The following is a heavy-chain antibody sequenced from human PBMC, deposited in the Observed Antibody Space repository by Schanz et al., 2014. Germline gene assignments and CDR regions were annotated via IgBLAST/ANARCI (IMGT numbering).Heavy chain of an antibody. CDR1: GFGFSSYS. Sequence: EVQLVESGGDLVQPGGSLRLSCAASGFGFSSYSMNWVRQAPGKGLVWVSRIKSDGSSTSYADSVKGRFTISRDNAKNTLYLQMNSLRAEDTAVYYCARPALWFGDNCFDPWGQGTLVTVSS. V-gene: IGHV3-74*02. CDR3: ARPALWFGDNCFDP. J-gene: IGHJ5*02. D-gene: IGHD3-10*01. CDR2: IKSDGSST.